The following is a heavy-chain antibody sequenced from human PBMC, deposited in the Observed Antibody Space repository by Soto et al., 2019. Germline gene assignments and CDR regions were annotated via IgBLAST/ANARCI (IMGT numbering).Heavy chain of an antibody. Sequence: VGSLRLSCAASGFTFSSYAMHWVRQAPGKGLEWVAVISYDGSNKYYADSVKGRFTISRDNSKNTLYLQMNSLRAEDTAVYYCARDPKGEGPGSSVGPRRYYYYGMDVWGQGTTVTVSS. V-gene: IGHV3-30-3*01. D-gene: IGHD3-10*01. J-gene: IGHJ6*02. CDR2: ISYDGSNK. CDR1: GFTFSSYA. CDR3: ARDPKGEGPGSSVGPRRYYYYGMDV.